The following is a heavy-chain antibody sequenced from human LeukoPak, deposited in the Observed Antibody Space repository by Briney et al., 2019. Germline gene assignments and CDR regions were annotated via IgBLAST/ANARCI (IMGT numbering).Heavy chain of an antibody. D-gene: IGHD3-9*01. V-gene: IGHV4-61*01. J-gene: IGHJ4*02. Sequence: AAALSLPCAVTGDSFSSGRYYWSWIRQPPGKQLEQIGYIYYSGSTNYNPSLKSRVTISVDKSNNQFSLKLSSVPAADTAVYYCARDSASYCDVLTIYFAVEYYFDYWREVSLVAVFS. CDR2: IYYSGST. CDR3: ARDSASYCDVLTIYFAVEYYFDY. CDR1: GDSFSSGRYY.